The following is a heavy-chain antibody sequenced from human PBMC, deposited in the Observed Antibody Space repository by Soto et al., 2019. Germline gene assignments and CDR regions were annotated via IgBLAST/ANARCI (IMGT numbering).Heavy chain of an antibody. CDR1: GFTFSSYA. D-gene: IGHD5-18*01. V-gene: IGHV3-23*01. CDR2: ISGSGGST. CDR3: AKLEVDTAMEAYGMDV. J-gene: IGHJ6*02. Sequence: GGSLRLSCAASGFTFSSYAMSWVRQAPGKGLEWVSAISGSGGSTYYADSVKGRFTISRDNSKNTLYLQMNSLRAEDTAVYYCAKLEVDTAMEAYGMDVWGQGTTVTVSS.